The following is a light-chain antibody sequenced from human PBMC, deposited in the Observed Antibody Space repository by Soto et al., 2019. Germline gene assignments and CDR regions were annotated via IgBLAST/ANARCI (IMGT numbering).Light chain of an antibody. CDR2: WAS. J-gene: IGKJ4*01. CDR1: RSILYNSNNKNY. Sequence: DIVMTQSPDSLAVSLGERATINCKSSRSILYNSNNKNYLAWYQQKSGQPPKLLIYWASTRESGVPDRFSGSGSGTDFTLTISSLQAEDVAAYYCQQHFSSPPTFGGGTKVEIK. V-gene: IGKV4-1*01. CDR3: QQHFSSPPT.